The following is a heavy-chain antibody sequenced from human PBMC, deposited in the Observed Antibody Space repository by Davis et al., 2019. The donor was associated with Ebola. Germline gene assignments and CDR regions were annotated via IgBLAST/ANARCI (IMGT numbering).Heavy chain of an antibody. V-gene: IGHV4-59*12. Sequence: SETLSLTCTVSGGSISSYYWSWIRQPPGKGLEWIGYIYYSGSTNYNPSLKSRVTISVDKSKNQFSLKLSSVTAADTAVYYCARDHGSGPFGGGYFDYWGQGTLVIVSS. J-gene: IGHJ4*02. D-gene: IGHD3-16*01. CDR1: GGSISSYY. CDR3: ARDHGSGPFGGGYFDY. CDR2: IYYSGST.